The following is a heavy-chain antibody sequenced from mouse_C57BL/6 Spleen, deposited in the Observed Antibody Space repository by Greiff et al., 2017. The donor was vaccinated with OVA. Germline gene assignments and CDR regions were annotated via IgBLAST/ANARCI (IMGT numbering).Heavy chain of an antibody. Sequence: VQLKESGPELVKPGASVKISCKASGYAFSSSWMNWVKQRPGKGLEWIGRIYPGDGDTNYNGKFKGKATLTADKSSSTAYMQLSSLTSEDSAVYFCARRGSSYFDYWGQGTTLTVSS. V-gene: IGHV1-82*01. J-gene: IGHJ2*01. D-gene: IGHD1-1*01. CDR1: GYAFSSSW. CDR2: IYPGDGDT. CDR3: ARRGSSYFDY.